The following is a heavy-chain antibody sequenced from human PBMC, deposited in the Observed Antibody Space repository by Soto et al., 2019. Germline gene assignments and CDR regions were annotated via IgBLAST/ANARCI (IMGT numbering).Heavy chain of an antibody. V-gene: IGHV3-23*01. Sequence: GGSLRLSCAASGFTFSSYAMSWVRQAPGKGLEWVSAISGSGGSTYYADSVKGRFTISRDNSKNTLYLQMNSLRAEDTAVYYCAKSPNYDFWSGYYAYYYMDVWGKGTTVTVSS. D-gene: IGHD3-3*01. CDR2: ISGSGGST. CDR3: AKSPNYDFWSGYYAYYYMDV. J-gene: IGHJ6*03. CDR1: GFTFSSYA.